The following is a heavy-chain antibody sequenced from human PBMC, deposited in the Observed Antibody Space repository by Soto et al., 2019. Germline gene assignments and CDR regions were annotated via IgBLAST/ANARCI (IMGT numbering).Heavy chain of an antibody. V-gene: IGHV3-21*06. CDR2: ISSTTNYI. Sequence: GGSLRLSCAASGFTFTRYSMNRVRQAPGKGLEWVSSISSTTNYIYYGDSMKGRFTISRDNAKNSLYLEMNSLRAEDTAVYYCARESEDLTSNFDYWGQGTLVTVSS. CDR1: GFTFTRYS. CDR3: ARESEDLTSNFDY. J-gene: IGHJ4*02.